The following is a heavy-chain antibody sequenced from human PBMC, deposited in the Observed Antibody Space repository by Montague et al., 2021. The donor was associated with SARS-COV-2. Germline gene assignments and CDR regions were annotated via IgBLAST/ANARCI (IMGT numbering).Heavy chain of an antibody. CDR3: ARTVVVPAAMSRYYGMDV. Sequence: TLSLTCSVSGGSISSGSYYWSWIRQPAGKGLEWIGRIYISGSTHYNPSLKSRVTMSVDTSKNQFSLKLSSVTAADTAVYYCARTVVVPAAMSRYYGMDVWGQGTSVTVSS. CDR2: IYISGST. CDR1: GGSISSGSYY. J-gene: IGHJ6*02. V-gene: IGHV4-61*02. D-gene: IGHD2-2*01.